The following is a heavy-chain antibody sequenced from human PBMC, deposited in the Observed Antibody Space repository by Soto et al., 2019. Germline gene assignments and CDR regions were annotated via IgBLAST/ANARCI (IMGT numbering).Heavy chain of an antibody. CDR3: ARDMRVFGGIDV. D-gene: IGHD3-3*01. J-gene: IGHJ6*02. V-gene: IGHV4-39*02. CDR1: GGSISSSSHY. CDR2: IYYSGST. Sequence: SETLSLTCTVSGGSISSSSHYWGWIRQPPGKGLEWIGSIYYSGSTSYNPSLKSRVTISVDTSKNHFSLKLSSVTAADTAVYYCARDMRVFGGIDVWGQGTTVTVSS.